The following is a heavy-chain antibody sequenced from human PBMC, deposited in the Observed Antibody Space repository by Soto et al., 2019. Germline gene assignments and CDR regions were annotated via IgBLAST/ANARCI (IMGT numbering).Heavy chain of an antibody. CDR1: GFTFSTYS. Sequence: GGSLRLSCAASGFTFSTYSMNWVRQGPGKGLDWVSYISSSSSTIYYTDSVKGRFTISRDNAKNSLYLQMNSLRAEDTAVYYCARSGVTTVTTRPNNWFDPWGQGTLVTVSS. V-gene: IGHV3-48*01. CDR2: ISSSSSTI. J-gene: IGHJ5*02. CDR3: ARSGVTTVTTRPNNWFDP. D-gene: IGHD4-17*01.